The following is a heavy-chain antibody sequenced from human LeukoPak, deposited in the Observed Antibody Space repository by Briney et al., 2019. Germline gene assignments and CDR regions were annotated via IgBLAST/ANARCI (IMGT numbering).Heavy chain of an antibody. CDR2: IIPIFGTA. D-gene: IGHD1-26*01. Sequence: ASVKVSCKASGGTFSSYAISWVRQAPGQGLEWMGGIIPIFGTANYAQKFQGRVTITADESTSTAYMELSSLRSEDTAVYYCARGRIYIVGATTAGGENFDYWGQGTLVTVSS. J-gene: IGHJ4*02. CDR1: GGTFSSYA. CDR3: ARGRIYIVGATTAGGENFDY. V-gene: IGHV1-69*13.